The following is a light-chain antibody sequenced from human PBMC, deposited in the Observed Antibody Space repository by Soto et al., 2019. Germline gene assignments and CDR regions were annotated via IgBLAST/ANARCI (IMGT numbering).Light chain of an antibody. CDR1: QSITSY. CDR2: AAS. V-gene: IGKV1-39*01. Sequence: DIQMTQSPSSLSAYVGDRVTITCRASQSITSYLNWYQQKPGKAPQLLIYAASSLQSGVPSRFSGSGSGTDFTLTISSLQPEDFATYFCQRSYTSPWTFGQGTKVEVK. J-gene: IGKJ1*01. CDR3: QRSYTSPWT.